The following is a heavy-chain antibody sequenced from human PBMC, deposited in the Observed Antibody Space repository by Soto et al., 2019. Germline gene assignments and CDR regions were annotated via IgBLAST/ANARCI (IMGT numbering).Heavy chain of an antibody. CDR1: GYTFTRYG. CDR3: ARDGVDTATGYYYGMDV. CDR2: ISAYNGNT. V-gene: IGHV1-18*01. J-gene: IGHJ6*02. D-gene: IGHD5-18*01. Sequence: ASVKVSCKASGYTFTRYGIIWVRQAPGQGLEWMGWISAYNGNTNYARKLQGRVTMTTDTSTSTAYMELRSLRSDDTAVYYCARDGVDTATGYYYGMDVWGQGTTVTVSS.